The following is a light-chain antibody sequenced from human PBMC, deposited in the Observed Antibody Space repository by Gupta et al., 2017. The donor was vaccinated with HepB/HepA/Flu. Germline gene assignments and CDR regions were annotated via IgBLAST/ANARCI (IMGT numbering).Light chain of an antibody. CDR3: HQSDTLPFT. V-gene: IGKV6D-21*02. CDR1: QTIGRS. CDR2: YAS. J-gene: IGKJ4*01. Sequence: IVLPQSPGYQSVTPKEKVTITCRASQTIGRSLHWYQQKPDQSPKLLIKYASQSIAGVPSRFSGSGSGADFTLTIDSLEAEDAAAYYCHQSDTLPFTFGGGTKVEI.